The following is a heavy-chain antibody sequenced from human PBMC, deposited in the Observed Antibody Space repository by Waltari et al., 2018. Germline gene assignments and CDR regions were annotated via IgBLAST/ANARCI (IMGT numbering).Heavy chain of an antibody. CDR1: GGSFSGYY. V-gene: IGHV4-34*01. CDR3: ARVGPFSILYNSLGCMDV. Sequence: QVQLQQWGAGLLKPSETLSLTCAVSGGSFSGYYWSWIRQPPGRGLEWIGEINHSGSTNYNPSLKSRVTISVDTSKNQFSLKLSSVTAADTAVYYCARVGPFSILYNSLGCMDVWGQGTTVTVSS. CDR2: INHSGST. J-gene: IGHJ6*02. D-gene: IGHD1-1*01.